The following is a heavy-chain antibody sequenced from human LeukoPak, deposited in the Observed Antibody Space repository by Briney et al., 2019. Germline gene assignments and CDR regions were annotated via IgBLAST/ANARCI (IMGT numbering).Heavy chain of an antibody. D-gene: IGHD2-21*02. J-gene: IGHJ4*02. CDR3: ARASCGGDCYSQIDY. Sequence: SETLSLTCAVYGGSFSGYYWSWIRQPPGKGLEWIGEINHSGSTNYNPSLKSRVTISVDTSKNQFSLKLSSVTAADTAVYYCARASCGGDCYSQIDYWGQGTLVTVSS. V-gene: IGHV4-34*01. CDR1: GGSFSGYY. CDR2: INHSGST.